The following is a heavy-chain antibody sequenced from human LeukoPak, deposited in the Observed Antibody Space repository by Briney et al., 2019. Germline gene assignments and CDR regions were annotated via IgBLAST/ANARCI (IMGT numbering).Heavy chain of an antibody. CDR2: INSDGSST. Sequence: GGSLRLSCAASGFTFSSYWMHWVRQAPGKGLVWVSRINSDGSSTSYADSVKGRFTISRDNAKNTLYLQMNSLRAEDTAVYYCGRASDYDSSGYYYDYWGQGTLVTVSS. V-gene: IGHV3-74*01. CDR3: GRASDYDSSGYYYDY. J-gene: IGHJ4*02. CDR1: GFTFSSYW. D-gene: IGHD3-22*01.